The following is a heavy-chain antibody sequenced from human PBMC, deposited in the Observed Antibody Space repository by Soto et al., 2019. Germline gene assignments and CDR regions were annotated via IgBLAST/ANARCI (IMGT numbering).Heavy chain of an antibody. V-gene: IGHV4-59*08. Sequence: PSETLSLTCTVSGGSISSYYWSWIRQPPGKGLEWIGYIYYSGSTNYNPSLKSRVTISVDTSKNQFSLKLSSVTAADTAVYYCARLKTAEPNYYYYMDVWGKGTTVTVSS. CDR1: GGSISSYY. CDR2: IYYSGST. D-gene: IGHD1-1*01. CDR3: ARLKTAEPNYYYYMDV. J-gene: IGHJ6*03.